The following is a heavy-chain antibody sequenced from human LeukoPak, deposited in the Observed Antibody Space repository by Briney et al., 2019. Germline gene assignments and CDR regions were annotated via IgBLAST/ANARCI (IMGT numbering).Heavy chain of an antibody. CDR2: INPNSGGT. V-gene: IGHV1-2*02. CDR3: ARDYYGSGSYFDY. J-gene: IGHJ4*02. Sequence: GASVKVSCKASGYTFTGYYMHWVRQAPGQGLEWMGWINPNSGGTKYAQKFQGRVTMTRDTSISTAYMELSRLRSDDTAVYYCARDYYGSGSYFDYWGQGTLVTVSS. CDR1: GYTFTGYY. D-gene: IGHD3-10*01.